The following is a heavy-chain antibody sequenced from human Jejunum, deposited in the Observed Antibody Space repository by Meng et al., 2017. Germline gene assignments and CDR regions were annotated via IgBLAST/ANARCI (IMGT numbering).Heavy chain of an antibody. V-gene: IGHV3-48*03. J-gene: IGHJ3*02. CDR3: AREALTTVTPEAFDI. D-gene: IGHD4-11*01. Sequence: SCAASGFTFSSYEMNWVRQAPGKGLEWVSYITADGTSTYYADSVKGRFTISRDNAKNSLYLQMNSLRAEDTAVYYCAREALTTVTPEAFDIWGQGTMVTVSS. CDR2: ITADGTST. CDR1: GFTFSSYE.